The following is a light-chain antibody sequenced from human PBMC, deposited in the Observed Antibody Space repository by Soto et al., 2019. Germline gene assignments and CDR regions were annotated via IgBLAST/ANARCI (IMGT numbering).Light chain of an antibody. CDR2: GAS. V-gene: IGKV3-20*01. CDR1: QSVSSKY. CDR3: QQYYSSPT. J-gene: IGKJ1*01. Sequence: EIVLTQSPGTLSLSPGERATLSCRASQSVSSKYLAWFQQKPGQAPRLLIYGASTRATGIPDRFSGSASGTDFTLTISRLETENFAVYYCQQYYSSPTFGQGTKVEIK.